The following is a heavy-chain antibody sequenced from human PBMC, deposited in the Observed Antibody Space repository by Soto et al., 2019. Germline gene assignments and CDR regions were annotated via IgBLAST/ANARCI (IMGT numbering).Heavy chain of an antibody. CDR3: ARAQRFFGVVTPYYYFHYGMDV. CDR2: ISNDGTNK. CDR1: GFTFSSYG. V-gene: IGHV3-30*19. D-gene: IGHD3-3*01. J-gene: IGHJ6*02. Sequence: SLRLSCAASGFTFSSYGLNWVRQAPGKGLEWVALISNDGTNKYYADSVKGRFTISRDNSRNTLSLQMNSLRAEDTAVYYCARAQRFFGVVTPYYYFHYGMDVWGQGTTVTVSS.